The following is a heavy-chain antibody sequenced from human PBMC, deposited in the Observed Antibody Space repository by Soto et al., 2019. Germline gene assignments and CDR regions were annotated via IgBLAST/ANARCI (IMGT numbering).Heavy chain of an antibody. V-gene: IGHV2-5*01. CDR1: GFSLSTSGVG. CDR3: AHSEAISIFGVVKPHLGSIFDP. Sequence: SGPTLGNPTPTLTLTCTFSGFSLSTSGVGVGWIRQPPGKALEWLALIYWNDDKGYSPSLKSRLTITKDTSKNQVVLTMTLLYPVDTASYYCAHSEAISIFGVVKPHLGSIFDPCRQGTLLAVSS. CDR2: IYWNDDK. D-gene: IGHD3-3*01. J-gene: IGHJ5*02.